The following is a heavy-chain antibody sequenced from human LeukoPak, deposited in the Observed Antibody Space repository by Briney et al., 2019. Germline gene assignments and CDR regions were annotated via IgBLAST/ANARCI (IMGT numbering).Heavy chain of an antibody. V-gene: IGHV4-59*08. CDR3: ATATDYYDSSGYPRGINAFDI. J-gene: IGHJ3*02. CDR1: GGSISSFY. CDR2: IYYSGST. Sequence: PSETLSLTCTVSGGSISSFYWSWIRQPPGKGLEWIGYIYYSGSTNYNPSLKSRVTMSVDTSKNQFSLKLSSVTAADTAVYYCATATDYYDSSGYPRGINAFDIWGQGTMVTVSS. D-gene: IGHD3-22*01.